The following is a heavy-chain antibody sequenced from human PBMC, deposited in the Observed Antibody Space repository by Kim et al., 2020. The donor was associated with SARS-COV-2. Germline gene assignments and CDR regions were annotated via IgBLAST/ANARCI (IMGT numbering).Heavy chain of an antibody. Sequence: NPSLKSRVTISVDTSKNQFSLKLSSVTAADTAVYYCARVSLAYYYYGMDVWGQGTTVTVSS. D-gene: IGHD6-13*01. V-gene: IGHV4-59*01. J-gene: IGHJ6*02. CDR3: ARVSLAYYYYGMDV.